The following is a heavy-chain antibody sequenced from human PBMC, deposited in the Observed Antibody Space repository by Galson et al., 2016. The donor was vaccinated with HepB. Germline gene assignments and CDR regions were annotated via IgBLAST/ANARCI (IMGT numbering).Heavy chain of an antibody. J-gene: IGHJ4*02. CDR1: GYTFNNHG. Sequence: SVKVSCKASGYTFNNHGISWVRQAPGQGLESMGWISPYNGDTNYAQKLQGRVTMTTDTSTSTAYMELRSLRSDDTAVYYCARGGGSYYEYWGQGTLVTVSS. CDR2: ISPYNGDT. V-gene: IGHV1-18*01. D-gene: IGHD3-16*01. CDR3: ARGGGSYYEY.